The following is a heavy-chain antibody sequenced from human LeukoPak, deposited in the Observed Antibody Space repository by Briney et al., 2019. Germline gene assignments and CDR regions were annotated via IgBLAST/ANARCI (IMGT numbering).Heavy chain of an antibody. CDR1: GFTFSRYG. V-gene: IGHV3-30*03. CDR3: ARDPFYGDHLGYYGMDV. J-gene: IGHJ6*02. D-gene: IGHD4-17*01. CDR2: ISNDGSNK. Sequence: QPGRSLRLSCAASGFTFSRYGMHWVRQAPGRGLEWVAFISNDGSNKYYVDFLKGRFTISRDNSKNTLDLQMNSLRAEDTAVYYCARDPFYGDHLGYYGMDVWGQGTTVTVSS.